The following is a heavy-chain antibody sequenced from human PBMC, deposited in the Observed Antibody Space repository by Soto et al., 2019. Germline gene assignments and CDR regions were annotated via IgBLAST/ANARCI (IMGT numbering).Heavy chain of an antibody. D-gene: IGHD3-22*01. V-gene: IGHV4-59*01. CDR1: GGSMDRSY. Sequence: SETLSLTCTVSGGSMDRSYWSWVRQSPGKGLEWIGYIFYSGTTNYSPSLKSRVTIAVDTSKNQFSLQLTSVTAADTGVYFCARERSYYNSEYFDSWGQGTQVTVSS. J-gene: IGHJ4*02. CDR2: IFYSGTT. CDR3: ARERSYYNSEYFDS.